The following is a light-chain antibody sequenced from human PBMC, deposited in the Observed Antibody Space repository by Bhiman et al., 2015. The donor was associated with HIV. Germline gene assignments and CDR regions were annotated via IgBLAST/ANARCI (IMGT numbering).Light chain of an antibody. V-gene: IGLV1-40*01. CDR2: GNS. CDR1: SSNIGAGYD. CDR3: VVWEDSLSVVV. J-gene: IGLJ2*01. Sequence: QSVLTQPPSVSGAPGQRVTISCTGSSSNIGAGYDVHWYQQLPGTAPKLLIYGNSNRPSGVPDRFSGSKSGTSASLAITGLQAEDEADYYCVVWEDSLSVVVFGGGTKLTVL.